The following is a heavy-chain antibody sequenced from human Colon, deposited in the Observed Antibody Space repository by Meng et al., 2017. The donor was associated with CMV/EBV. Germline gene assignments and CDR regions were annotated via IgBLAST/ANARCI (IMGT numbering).Heavy chain of an antibody. CDR2: IEPSSGGT. CDR1: GYTFTGYY. Sequence: GESLKISCKASGYTFTGYYMHWVRQAPGQGLEWMGWIEPSSGGTDYAQKFQGRVTMTRDTSLNTAYMELSKVTSDDTAVYYCARYTASAGTSGFDPWGQGSLVTVSS. D-gene: IGHD6-13*01. J-gene: IGHJ5*02. V-gene: IGHV1-2*02. CDR3: ARYTASAGTSGFDP.